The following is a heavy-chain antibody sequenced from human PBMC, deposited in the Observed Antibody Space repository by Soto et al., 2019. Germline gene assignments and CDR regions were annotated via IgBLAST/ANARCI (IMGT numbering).Heavy chain of an antibody. D-gene: IGHD2-15*01. CDR2: IYYSGST. V-gene: IGHV4-39*01. J-gene: IGHJ4*02. CDR1: GGSISSSSYY. CDR3: ARQSRQRLLRSVLGYCSGGSCYEFDY. Sequence: SETLSLTCTVFGGSISSSSYYWGWIRQPPGKGLEWIGSIYYSGSTYYNPSLKSRVTISVDTSKNQFSLKLSSVTAADTAVYYCARQSRQRLLRSVLGYCSGGSCYEFDYWGQGTLVTVSS.